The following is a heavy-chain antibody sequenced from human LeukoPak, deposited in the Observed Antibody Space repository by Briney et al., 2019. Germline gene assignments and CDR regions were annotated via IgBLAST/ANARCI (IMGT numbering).Heavy chain of an antibody. CDR2: IWYDGSNK. D-gene: IGHD6-19*01. CDR3: ARDGAYSSGCKGDFDY. Sequence: GRSLRLSCAASGFTFSSYGMHWVRQAPGKGLEWVAVIWYDGSNKYYADSVKSRFTISRDNSKNTLYLQMNSLRAEDTAVYYCARDGAYSSGCKGDFDYWGQGTLVTVSS. V-gene: IGHV3-33*01. J-gene: IGHJ4*02. CDR1: GFTFSSYG.